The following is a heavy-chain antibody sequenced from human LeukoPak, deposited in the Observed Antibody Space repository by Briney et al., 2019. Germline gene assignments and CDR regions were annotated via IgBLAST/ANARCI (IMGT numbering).Heavy chain of an antibody. Sequence: ASVKVSCTASGYTFTGYYMHWVRQAPGQGLEWMGWINPNSGGTNYAQKFQGRVTMTRDTSISTAYMELSRLRSDDTAVYYCARDGYYDYVWGSYRQGAFDYWGQGTLVTVSS. V-gene: IGHV1-2*02. D-gene: IGHD3-16*02. J-gene: IGHJ4*02. CDR3: ARDGYYDYVWGSYRQGAFDY. CDR1: GYTFTGYY. CDR2: INPNSGGT.